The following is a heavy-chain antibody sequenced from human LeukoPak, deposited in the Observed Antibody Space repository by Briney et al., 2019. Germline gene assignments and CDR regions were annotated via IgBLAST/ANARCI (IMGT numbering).Heavy chain of an antibody. V-gene: IGHV1-69*04. CDR3: AREGDGGSYYGMDV. CDR1: GGTFSSYA. D-gene: IGHD3-16*01. CDR2: IIPILGIA. J-gene: IGHJ6*02. Sequence: SVKVSCKASGGTFSSYAISWVRQAPGQGLEWMGRIIPILGIANYAQKFQGRVTITADKSTSTAYMELSSLRSEDTAVYYCAREGDGGSYYGMDVWGQGTTVTVSS.